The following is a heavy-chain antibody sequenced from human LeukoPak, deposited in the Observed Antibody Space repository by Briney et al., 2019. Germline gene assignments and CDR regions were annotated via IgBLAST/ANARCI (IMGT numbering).Heavy chain of an antibody. D-gene: IGHD6-6*01. Sequence: GFLRLSCAASGFTFSSSWMHWVRQPPGKGLVWVSRINSDGSSTTYADSVKGRFTISRDNAKNTLYLHMNSLRAEDTAIYYCARALGSVADFWGQGTMVTVSS. CDR2: INSDGSST. J-gene: IGHJ4*02. CDR1: GFTFSSSW. V-gene: IGHV3-74*01. CDR3: ARALGSVADF.